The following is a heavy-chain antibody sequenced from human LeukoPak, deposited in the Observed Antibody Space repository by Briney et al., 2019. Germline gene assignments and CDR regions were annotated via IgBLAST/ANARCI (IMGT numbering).Heavy chain of an antibody. Sequence: SETLSLTCTVSGGSISSYYWSWIRQPPGKGLEWIGYIYYSGSTNYNPSLKSRVTISVDTSKNQFSLKLSSVTAADTAVYYCARDRAGSAVTTEGGFDYWGQGTLVTVSS. CDR2: IYYSGST. J-gene: IGHJ4*02. CDR3: ARDRAGSAVTTEGGFDY. V-gene: IGHV4-59*01. CDR1: GGSISSYY. D-gene: IGHD4-17*01.